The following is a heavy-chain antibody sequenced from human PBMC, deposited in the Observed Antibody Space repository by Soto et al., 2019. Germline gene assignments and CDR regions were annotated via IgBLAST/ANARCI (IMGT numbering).Heavy chain of an antibody. Sequence: ASVKVSCKASGYTFTSHAMHWVRQAPGQRLEWMGWINAGNGNAKYSQKSQGRVTITRDTSASTAYMELSSLRSEDTAVYYCARDLHSGYDYYYYYGMDVWGQGTTVTVSS. J-gene: IGHJ6*02. CDR2: INAGNGNA. CDR1: GYTFTSHA. D-gene: IGHD5-12*01. CDR3: ARDLHSGYDYYYYYGMDV. V-gene: IGHV1-3*01.